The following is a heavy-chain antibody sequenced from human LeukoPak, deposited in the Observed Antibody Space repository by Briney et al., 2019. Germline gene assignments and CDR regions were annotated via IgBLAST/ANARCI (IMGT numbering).Heavy chain of an antibody. V-gene: IGHV1-2*02. CDR1: GYTFTGYY. CDR3: FSRSYYYDSSGWDV. D-gene: IGHD3-22*01. CDR2: INPNGGGT. Sequence: ASVKVSCKASGYTFTGYYMHWVRQAPGQGLEWMGWINPNGGGTNYAQKFQGRVTMTRDTSISTAYMELSRLRSDDTAVYYCFSRSYYYDSSGWDVWGKGTTVTVSS. J-gene: IGHJ6*04.